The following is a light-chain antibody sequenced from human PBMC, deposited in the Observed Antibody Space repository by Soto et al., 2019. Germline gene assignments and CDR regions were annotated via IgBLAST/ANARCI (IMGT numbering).Light chain of an antibody. CDR1: SSDVGGYNY. J-gene: IGLJ1*01. V-gene: IGLV2-14*01. CDR3: SSYTSSSFEV. CDR2: EVS. Sequence: QSALTQPASGSGSPGQSITISCTGTSSDVGGYNYVSWYQQHPGKAPKLMIYEVSNRPSGVSNRFSGSKSGNTASLTISGLQAEDEADYYCSSYTSSSFEVFGTGTKLTV.